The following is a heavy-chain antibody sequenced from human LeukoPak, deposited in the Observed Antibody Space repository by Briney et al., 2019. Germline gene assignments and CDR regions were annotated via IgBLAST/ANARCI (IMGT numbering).Heavy chain of an antibody. CDR3: ARADGDSGVVDY. CDR2: INPSGGST. Sequence: ASVKVSCKASGYTFTSYDINWVRQATGQGLEGMGIINPSGGSTSYAQKFQGRVTMTRDTSTSTVYMELSSLRSEDTAVYYCARADGDSGVVDYWGQGTLVTVSS. D-gene: IGHD4-17*01. V-gene: IGHV1-46*01. J-gene: IGHJ4*02. CDR1: GYTFTSYD.